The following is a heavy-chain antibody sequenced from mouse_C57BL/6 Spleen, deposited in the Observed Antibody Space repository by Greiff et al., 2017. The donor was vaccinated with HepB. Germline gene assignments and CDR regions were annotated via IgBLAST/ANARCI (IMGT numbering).Heavy chain of an antibody. D-gene: IGHD1-1*01. CDR3: ARYYYGSSYYFDY. V-gene: IGHV1-69*01. Sequence: QVQLQQPGAELVMPGASVKLSCKASGYTFTSYWMHWVKQRPGQGLEWIGEIDPSDSYTNYNQKFKGKSTLTVDKSSSTAYMQLSSLTSEDSAVYDCARYYYGSSYYFDYWGQGTTLTVSS. J-gene: IGHJ2*01. CDR2: IDPSDSYT. CDR1: GYTFTSYW.